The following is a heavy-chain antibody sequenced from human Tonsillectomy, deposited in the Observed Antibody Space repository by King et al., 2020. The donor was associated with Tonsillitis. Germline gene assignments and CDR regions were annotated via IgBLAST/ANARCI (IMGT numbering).Heavy chain of an antibody. CDR1: GFTFSIYW. D-gene: IGHD4-17*01. CDR3: ARAVAYGYYVGLFSYGLDV. V-gene: IGHV3-7*01. J-gene: IGHJ6*02. Sequence: VQLVESGGGLVQPGGSLRLSCAASGFTFSIYWMTWVRQAPGKGLEWVANINQDGSEKYYVDSVKGRFTISRDNAKNSLYLQMHSLRAEDTAVYYCARAVAYGYYVGLFSYGLDVWGQGTTVTVSS. CDR2: INQDGSEK.